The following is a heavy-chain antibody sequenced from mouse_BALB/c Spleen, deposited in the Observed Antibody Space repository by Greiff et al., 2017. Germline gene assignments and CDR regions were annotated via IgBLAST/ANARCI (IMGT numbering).Heavy chain of an antibody. Sequence: EVQLQQSGPDLVKPSQSLSLTCTVTGYSITSGYSWHCIRQFPGNKLEWMGYIHYSGSTNYNPSLKSRISITRDTSKNQFFLQLNSVTTEDTATYYCARVYGSSYEGFAYWGQGTLVTVSA. CDR2: IHYSGST. J-gene: IGHJ3*01. D-gene: IGHD1-1*01. CDR1: GYSITSGYS. V-gene: IGHV3-1*02. CDR3: ARVYGSSYEGFAY.